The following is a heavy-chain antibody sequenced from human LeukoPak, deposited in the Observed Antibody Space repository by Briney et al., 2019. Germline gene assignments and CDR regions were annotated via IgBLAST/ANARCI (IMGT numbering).Heavy chain of an antibody. V-gene: IGHV1-8*01. CDR1: GYTFTSYD. D-gene: IGHD6-13*01. Sequence: ASVKVSCKASGYTFTSYDINWVRQATGQGLEWMGWMNPNSGKTGYAQKFQGRVTMTRNTSISTAYMEVSSLRSEDTAVYYCARGRGSLYSTSWYDPWGQGTLVTVSS. J-gene: IGHJ5*02. CDR2: MNPNSGKT. CDR3: ARGRGSLYSTSWYDP.